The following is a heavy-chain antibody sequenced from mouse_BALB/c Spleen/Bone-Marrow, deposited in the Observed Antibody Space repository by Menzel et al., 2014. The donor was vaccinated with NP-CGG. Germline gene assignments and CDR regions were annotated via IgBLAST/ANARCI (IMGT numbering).Heavy chain of an antibody. J-gene: IGHJ4*01. Sequence: QVQLKQSGPGLEESSQSLSISCTVSGVSLISYGVHWIRQRPGKGLEWLGVIWPGGSTNYNSALMSRLSVSKDNSKSQVFLKMNSLQSDDTAMYYCARDLYYDYDVGAMDYWGQGTSVTVSS. CDR3: ARDLYYDYDVGAMDY. CDR2: IWPGGST. V-gene: IGHV2-9*02. D-gene: IGHD2-4*01. CDR1: GVSLISYG.